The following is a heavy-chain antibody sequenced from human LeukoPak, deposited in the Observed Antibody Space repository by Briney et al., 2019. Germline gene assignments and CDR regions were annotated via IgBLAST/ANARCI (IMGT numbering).Heavy chain of an antibody. J-gene: IGHJ4*02. CDR2: ISWDGGST. CDR3: AKILSGGRRGTTDY. D-gene: IGHD2/OR15-2a*01. CDR1: GFTFDDYT. V-gene: IGHV3-43*01. Sequence: GGSLRLSCAAAGFTFDDYTMHWVRQAPGKGLEWVSLISWDGGSTYYADSVKGRFTISRDNSKNSLYLQMNSLRTEDTALYYCAKILSGGRRGTTDYWGQGTLVTVSS.